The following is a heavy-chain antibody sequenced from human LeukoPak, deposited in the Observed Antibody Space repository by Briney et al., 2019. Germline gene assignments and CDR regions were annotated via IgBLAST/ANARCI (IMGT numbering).Heavy chain of an antibody. CDR2: ISSSGSTI. V-gene: IGHV3-11*01. Sequence: PGGSLRLSCAASGFTFSDYYMSWIRQAPGKGLEWVSYISSSGSTIYYADSVKGRFTISRDNAKNSLYLQMNSLRAEDTAVYYCARDLGLYYGSGSYRPSYYMGVWGKGTTVTISS. CDR1: GFTFSDYY. CDR3: ARDLGLYYGSGSYRPSYYMGV. J-gene: IGHJ6*03. D-gene: IGHD3-10*01.